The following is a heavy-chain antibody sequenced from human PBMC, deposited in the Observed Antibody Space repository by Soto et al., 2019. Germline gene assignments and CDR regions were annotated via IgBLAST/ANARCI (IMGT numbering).Heavy chain of an antibody. Sequence: GPEVKKPGASVKVSCKTSGYTFSSYTISWVRQAPGQGLEWMGWISFNNGDTKYAQKLQGRVTMTTDTSTSTAHMELRSLRSDDTAVYYCARDRDVVLVPPPTYDYYYYGMDVWGQGTTVTVSS. CDR3: ARDRDVVLVPPPTYDYYYYGMDV. D-gene: IGHD2-8*02. CDR1: GYTFSSYT. CDR2: ISFNNGDT. V-gene: IGHV1-18*04. J-gene: IGHJ6*02.